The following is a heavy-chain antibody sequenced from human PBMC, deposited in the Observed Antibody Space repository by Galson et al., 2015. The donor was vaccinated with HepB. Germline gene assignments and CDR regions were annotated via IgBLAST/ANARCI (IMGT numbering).Heavy chain of an antibody. D-gene: IGHD3-16*01. CDR3: VRWGSFDS. CDR1: GFSFSTYG. V-gene: IGHV3-48*01. CDR2: IGKTSRGI. J-gene: IGHJ4*02. Sequence: SLRLSCAASGFSFSTYGMHWVREAPGEGLQWVSYIGKTSRGIYYTDSVKGRFTISRDNAKNSVTLQMNSLRVEDTAVYYCVRWGSFDSWGQGTLVIVSS.